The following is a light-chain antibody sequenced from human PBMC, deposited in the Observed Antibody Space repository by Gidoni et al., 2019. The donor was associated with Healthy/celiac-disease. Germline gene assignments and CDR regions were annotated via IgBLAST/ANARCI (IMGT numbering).Light chain of an antibody. Sequence: DIQMNQSPSSLSASVGDRATITCRASQISSSYLNWYQQKPGKAPKLLIYAATSFQSGVTSRFSGSRSGTDFSLTISSMLDEDYATYYCRQSYSTPRTFGQGTKVEIK. CDR3: RQSYSTPRT. J-gene: IGKJ1*01. CDR1: QISSSY. V-gene: IGKV1-39*01. CDR2: AAT.